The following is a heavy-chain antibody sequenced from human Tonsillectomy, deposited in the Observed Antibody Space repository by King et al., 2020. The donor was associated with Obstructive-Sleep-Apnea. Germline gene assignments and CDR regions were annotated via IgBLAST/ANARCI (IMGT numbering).Heavy chain of an antibody. CDR2: ISSSSSTI. CDR1: GFTFSSYS. V-gene: IGHV3-48*04. J-gene: IGHJ4*02. CDR3: ARDRKGYSSGWPEPYYFDY. D-gene: IGHD6-19*01. Sequence: VQLVESGGGLVQPGGSLRLSCAASGFTFSSYSMNWVRQAPGKGLEWVSYISSSSSTIYYADSVKGRFTISRDNAKNSLYLQMNSLRAEDTAVYYCARDRKGYSSGWPEPYYFDYWGQGTLVTVSS.